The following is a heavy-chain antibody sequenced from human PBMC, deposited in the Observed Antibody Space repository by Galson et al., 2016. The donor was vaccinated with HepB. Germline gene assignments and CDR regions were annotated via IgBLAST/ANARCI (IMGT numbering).Heavy chain of an antibody. CDR1: GDSFGSSAYY. Sequence: SETLSLTCTVSGDSFGSSAYYWAWIRQPPGKGLEWIGNVYYSGTTYYNPSLKSRVTISEDTSETQFSLKLRFVTASDTAIYYCARMAHYGSTGYYTESYYFDSWGHGTLVTVSS. D-gene: IGHD3-22*01. V-gene: IGHV4-39*01. J-gene: IGHJ4*01. CDR3: ARMAHYGSTGYYTESYYFDS. CDR2: VYYSGTT.